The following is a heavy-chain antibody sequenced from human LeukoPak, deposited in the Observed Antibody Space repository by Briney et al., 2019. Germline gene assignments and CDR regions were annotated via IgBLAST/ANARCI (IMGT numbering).Heavy chain of an antibody. J-gene: IGHJ4*02. CDR1: GGSISSYY. Sequence: SETLSLTCTVSGGSISSYYWRWIRQPPGKGLEWIGCIYYSGSTNYNPSLKSRVTISVDTSKNQFSLKLSSVTAADTAVYYCARHGSGSYYNFYYWGQGTLVTVSS. CDR3: ARHGSGSYYNFYY. V-gene: IGHV4-59*01. D-gene: IGHD3-10*01. CDR2: IYYSGST.